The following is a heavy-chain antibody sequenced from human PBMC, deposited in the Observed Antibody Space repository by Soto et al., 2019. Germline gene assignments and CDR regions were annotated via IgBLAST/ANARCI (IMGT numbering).Heavy chain of an antibody. CDR2: INAGNGNT. J-gene: IGHJ4*02. D-gene: IGHD6-19*01. V-gene: IGHV1-3*01. CDR1: GYTFTSYA. CDR3: ARVRADSSGWLIFDY. Sequence: GASVKVSCKASGYTFTSYAMHWVRQAPGQRLEWMGWINAGNGNTKYSQKFQGRVTITRDTSASTAYMELSSLRSEDTAVYYCARVRADSSGWLIFDYWGQGTLVTVSS.